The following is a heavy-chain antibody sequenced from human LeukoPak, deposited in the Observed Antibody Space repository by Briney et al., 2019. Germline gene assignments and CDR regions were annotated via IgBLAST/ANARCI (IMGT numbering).Heavy chain of an antibody. Sequence: PGGSLRLSCAASGFTFSSYIMHWVRQAPGKGLEWAAVIWYDGSDKNYSDSVKGRFSISRDNSQNTLYLQMNSLRPEDTAVYYCARDTETYSTSGIMEYWGQGTLVTVSS. V-gene: IGHV3-30-3*01. CDR2: IWYDGSDK. CDR1: GFTFSSYI. CDR3: ARDTETYSTSGIMEY. D-gene: IGHD6-6*01. J-gene: IGHJ4*02.